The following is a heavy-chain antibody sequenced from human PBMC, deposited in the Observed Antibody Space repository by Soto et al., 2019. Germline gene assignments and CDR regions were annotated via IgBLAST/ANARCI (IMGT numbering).Heavy chain of an antibody. D-gene: IGHD6-19*01. CDR2: INYSGST. CDR1: SGSIFSGSYH. CDR3: ARRHAPRYSSGNNYFDF. V-gene: IGHV4-39*01. Sequence: ETLSLTFTVSSGSIFSGSYHWGWIRQPPGKGLEWIGAINYSGSTYYNPSLKSRVTISVDTSKNQFSLILSSVTAADTAVYFCARRHAPRYSSGNNYFDFWGQGTLVTVSS. J-gene: IGHJ4*02.